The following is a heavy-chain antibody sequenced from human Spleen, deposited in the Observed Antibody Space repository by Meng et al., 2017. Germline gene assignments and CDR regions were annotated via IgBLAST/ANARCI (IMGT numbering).Heavy chain of an antibody. CDR1: GGSISSIDW. J-gene: IGHJ4*02. CDR3: ASWIYSCGWQ. V-gene: IGHV4-4*03. Sequence: VQLRHGGAGLLKPPGTPSLTGVVSGGSISSIDWWSWVRQPPGKGLEWIGEIYHGGDTNYNPSLKSRVTIAIDRSKNQFSLKLSSVTAADTAVYYCASWIYSCGWQWGQGTLVTVSS. CDR2: IYHGGDT. D-gene: IGHD6-19*01.